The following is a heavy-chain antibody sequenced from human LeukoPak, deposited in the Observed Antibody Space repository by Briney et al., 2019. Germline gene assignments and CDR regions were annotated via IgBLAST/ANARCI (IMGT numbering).Heavy chain of an antibody. CDR3: ASGFLQWLY. V-gene: IGHV3-7*01. J-gene: IGHJ4*02. D-gene: IGHD3-3*01. Sequence: GGSLRLSCAASGFIFGGYSMSWVRQAPGRGLEWVANINPDGSIKYYVDSIKGRFTISRDNAKNSLYLQMNSLRAEDTAVYYCASGFLQWLYWGQGTLVTVCS. CDR1: GFIFGGYS. CDR2: INPDGSIK.